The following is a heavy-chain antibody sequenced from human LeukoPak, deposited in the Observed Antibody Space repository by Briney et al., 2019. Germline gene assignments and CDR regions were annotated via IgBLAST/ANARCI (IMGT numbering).Heavy chain of an antibody. CDR1: GGTFSSYA. CDR2: IIPIFGTA. CDR3: ARDGGEQQPDY. J-gene: IGHJ4*02. Sequence: GASVKVSCKASGGTFSSYAISWVRQAPGQGLEWMGGIIPIFGTANYAQKFQGRVTITANESTSTAYMELSSLRSEDTAVYYCARDGGEQQPDYWGQGTLVTVSS. D-gene: IGHD6-13*01. V-gene: IGHV1-69*13.